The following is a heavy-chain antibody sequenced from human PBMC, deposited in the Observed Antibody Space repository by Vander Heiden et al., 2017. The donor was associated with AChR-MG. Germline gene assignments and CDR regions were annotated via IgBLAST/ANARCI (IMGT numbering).Heavy chain of an antibody. Sequence: QVQLVESGGGVVQPGKSLRLSCDASGFTLRNHCTPWVRQAPGNGLEWVEVISYDGINQYLEDSVKGRFTISRDNSKKTLFVEMNGLTPEDSGVYFCAKERLYASGRYEDYYDGMDVWGQGTRVTVSS. CDR2: ISYDGINQ. D-gene: IGHD3-10*01. J-gene: IGHJ6*02. CDR1: GFTLRNHC. CDR3: AKERLYASGRYEDYYDGMDV. V-gene: IGHV3-30*18.